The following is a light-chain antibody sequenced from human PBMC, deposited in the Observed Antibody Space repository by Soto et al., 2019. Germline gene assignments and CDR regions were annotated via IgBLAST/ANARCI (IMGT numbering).Light chain of an antibody. J-gene: IGLJ1*01. V-gene: IGLV1-44*01. Sequence: QSVLTQPPSASGTPGQRVTISCSGSSSNIGSKTVNWYQQLPGTAPKLLIYSNNQRPSGVPARFSGSKIGTLASLAISGLQSEDEDDYYCAAWYDSLSNVFGTRTKVTVL. CDR3: AAWYDSLSNV. CDR2: SNN. CDR1: SSNIGSKT.